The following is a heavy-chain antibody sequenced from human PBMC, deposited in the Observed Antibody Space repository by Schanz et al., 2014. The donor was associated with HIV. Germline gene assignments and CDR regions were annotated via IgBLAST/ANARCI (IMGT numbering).Heavy chain of an antibody. J-gene: IGHJ5*01. CDR1: GFTFSTYG. D-gene: IGHD3-10*01. Sequence: QVQLVESGGGVVQPGRSLRLSCAASGFTFSTYGMHWVRQAPGKGLEWVAVIYYDGSNKYYADSVKGRFTISRDNSKNTLYLQMTSLRAEDTAVYYCAKDLRANYYGPQVDWFDSWGQGTRVTVTS. CDR3: AKDLRANYYGPQVDWFDS. V-gene: IGHV3-33*06. CDR2: IYYDGSNK.